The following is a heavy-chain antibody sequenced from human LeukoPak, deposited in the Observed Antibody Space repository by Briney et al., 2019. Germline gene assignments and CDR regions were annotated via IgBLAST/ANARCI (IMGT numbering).Heavy chain of an antibody. CDR1: RGSISSGNYY. V-gene: IGHV4-61*02. CDR3: ARAQVVVAATTYYFDY. CDR2: FHTRGST. Sequence: SETLSLTCTVSRGSISSGNYYWSWIRQPAGKGLEWIGRFHTRGSTNYSPSLKSRVIISVDTSKNQFSLKLNSVTAADTAVYYCARAQVVVAATTYYFDYWGQGTLVTVSS. J-gene: IGHJ4*02. D-gene: IGHD2-15*01.